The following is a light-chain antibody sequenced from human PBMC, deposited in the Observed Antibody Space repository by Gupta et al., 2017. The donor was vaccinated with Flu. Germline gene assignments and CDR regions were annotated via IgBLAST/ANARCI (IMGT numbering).Light chain of an antibody. CDR3: QQVNSYPLT. CDR2: DAS. V-gene: IGKV1-9*01. J-gene: IGKJ5*01. Sequence: DTQLTQSPSFLSASVGDRVTITCRASQGISSYLAWYQQKPGKAPKLLIYDASTLQSGVPSRFSGSGSGTEFTLTISSLQPEDFATYYCQQVNSYPLTFGQGTRLEIK. CDR1: QGISSY.